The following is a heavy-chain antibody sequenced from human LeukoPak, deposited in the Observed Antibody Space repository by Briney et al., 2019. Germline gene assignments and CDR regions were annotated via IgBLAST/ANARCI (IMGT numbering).Heavy chain of an antibody. CDR3: ARDSGRDGYSFDY. Sequence: SETLSLTCTVPGGSISSGGYYWSWIRQHPGKGLEWIGYIYYSGSTYYNPSLKSRVTISVDTSKNQFSLKLSSVTAADTAVYYCARDSGRDGYSFDYWGQGTLVTVSS. J-gene: IGHJ4*02. V-gene: IGHV4-31*03. CDR1: GGSISSGGYY. D-gene: IGHD5-24*01. CDR2: IYYSGST.